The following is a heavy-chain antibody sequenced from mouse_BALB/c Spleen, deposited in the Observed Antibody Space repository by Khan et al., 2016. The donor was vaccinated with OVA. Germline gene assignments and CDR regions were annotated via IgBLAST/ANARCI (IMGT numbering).Heavy chain of an antibody. Sequence: VQLKESGGGLVKPGGSLKFSCAASGFTFSNYGMSWVRQTPEKRLEWVATISSGGSYTYYPDSVKGRFTISRDNANNTLYLKMSSLRSEDTAMYYGAETPVYYGINNFDNGAQGTTLPVSS. V-gene: IGHV5-9-3*01. D-gene: IGHD1-1*01. CDR1: GFTFSNYG. CDR3: AETPVYYGINNFDN. CDR2: ISSGGSYT. J-gene: IGHJ2*01.